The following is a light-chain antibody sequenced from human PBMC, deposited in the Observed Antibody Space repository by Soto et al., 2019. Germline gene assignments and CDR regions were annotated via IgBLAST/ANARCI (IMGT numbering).Light chain of an antibody. Sequence: QSVLTQPPSASGTPGQRVTISCSGSSSNIGSNTVNWYQQLPGTAPKLLIYSNNQRPSGGPDRFSGSQSGTSASLAISGLQSEDEGDYYWAAWDDSLNCPVFGGGTKLTVL. CDR3: AAWDDSLNCPV. CDR2: SNN. V-gene: IGLV1-44*01. CDR1: SSNIGSNT. J-gene: IGLJ2*01.